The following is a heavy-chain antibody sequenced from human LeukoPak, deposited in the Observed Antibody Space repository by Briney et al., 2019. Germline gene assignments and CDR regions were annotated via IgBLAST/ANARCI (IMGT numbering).Heavy chain of an antibody. V-gene: IGHV3-74*01. CDR1: GFTFSSYW. Sequence: QAGGSLRLSCAASGFTFSSYWMHWVRQAPGKALVWVSRINSDGSTTTYADSVKGRFTISRDNAKNTLYVQMNSLRTEDTAVYYCVSFGSGRPYWGQGTLVTVSS. CDR2: INSDGSTT. D-gene: IGHD3-10*01. CDR3: VSFGSGRPY. J-gene: IGHJ4*02.